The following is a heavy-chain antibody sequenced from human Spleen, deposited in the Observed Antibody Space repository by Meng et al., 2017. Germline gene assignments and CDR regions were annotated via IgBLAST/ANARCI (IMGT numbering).Heavy chain of an antibody. CDR1: GLTLSNHI. CDR2: ISLDGNRK. Sequence: GESLKISCAVSGLTLSNHIFHWVRQAPGKGLEWVAVISLDGNRKQYADSVKGRFTISRHNSKNTLYLQVNSLRAEDTALYYCAKYSYGLGDYFDNWGQGALVTVSS. D-gene: IGHD5-18*01. V-gene: IGHV3-30*07. J-gene: IGHJ4*02. CDR3: AKYSYGLGDYFDN.